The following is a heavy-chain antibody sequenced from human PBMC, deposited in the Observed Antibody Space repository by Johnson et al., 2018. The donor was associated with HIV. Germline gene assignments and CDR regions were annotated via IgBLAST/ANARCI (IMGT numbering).Heavy chain of an antibody. CDR3: ARDMVGATFDDAFDI. CDR2: ISYDGNNK. V-gene: IGHV3-30*19. D-gene: IGHD1-26*01. Sequence: QVQLVESGGGVVQPGGSRRLSCAASGFTFSSYGMHWVRQAPGKGLEWVAVISYDGNNKYYADSVKGRFTISRDNSKNTLYLQMNSLRAEDTAVYYCARDMVGATFDDAFDIWGQGTMVTVSS. J-gene: IGHJ3*02. CDR1: GFTFSSYG.